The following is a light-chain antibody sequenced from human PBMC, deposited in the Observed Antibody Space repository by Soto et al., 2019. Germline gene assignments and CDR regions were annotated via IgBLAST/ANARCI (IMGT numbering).Light chain of an antibody. CDR2: DSD. CDR1: SSNIGNNY. Sequence: QSVLTQPPSVSAAPGQKVTISCSGSSSNIGNNYVSWYQQLPGTAPKLLIYDSDKRPSGTPDRFSGSKSGTSATLGITGLQTGDEADYHCGTWDSSLSTVVFGGGTQLTVL. CDR3: GTWDSSLSTVV. J-gene: IGLJ2*01. V-gene: IGLV1-51*01.